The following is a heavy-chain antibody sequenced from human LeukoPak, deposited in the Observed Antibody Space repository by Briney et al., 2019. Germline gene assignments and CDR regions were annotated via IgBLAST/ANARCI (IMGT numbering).Heavy chain of an antibody. J-gene: IGHJ4*02. Sequence: GGSLRLSCAASGFTFSSYAMSWVRQAPGKGLEWVSAISGSDGSTYYADSVKGRFTISRDNSKNTLYLQMNSLRADDTAVYYCPRVTSEASFDYWGQGTLVIVSS. V-gene: IGHV3-23*01. CDR3: PRVTSEASFDY. CDR1: GFTFSSYA. CDR2: ISGSDGST.